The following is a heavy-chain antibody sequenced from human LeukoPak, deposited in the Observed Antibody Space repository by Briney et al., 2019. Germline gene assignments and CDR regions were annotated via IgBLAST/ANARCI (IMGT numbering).Heavy chain of an antibody. D-gene: IGHD2-21*02. J-gene: IGHJ4*02. CDR2: INHSGST. Sequence: PSETLSLTCAVYGGSFSGYYWSWIRQPPGKGLEWIGEINHSGSTNYNPSLKSRVTISVDTSKNQFSLKLSSVTAADTAVYYCARGPDVTAMLNWGQRTPVTVSS. CDR1: GGSFSGYY. CDR3: ARGPDVTAMLN. V-gene: IGHV4-34*01.